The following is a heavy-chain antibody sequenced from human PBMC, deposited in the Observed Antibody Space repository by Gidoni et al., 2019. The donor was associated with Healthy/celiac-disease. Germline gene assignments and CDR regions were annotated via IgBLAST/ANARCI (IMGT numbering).Heavy chain of an antibody. CDR2: IYHSGST. CDR1: GGSISSSNW. V-gene: IGHV4-4*02. D-gene: IGHD5-12*01. J-gene: IGHJ6*02. CDR3: ARDPEPTIEKDYYYGMDV. Sequence: QVQLQESGPGLVKPSGTLSLTCAVSGGSISSSNWWSWVRHPPGKGLVWIGEIYHSGSTNYNPSLKSRVTISVDKSKNQFSLKLSSVTAADTAVYYCARDPEPTIEKDYYYGMDVWGQGTTVTVSS.